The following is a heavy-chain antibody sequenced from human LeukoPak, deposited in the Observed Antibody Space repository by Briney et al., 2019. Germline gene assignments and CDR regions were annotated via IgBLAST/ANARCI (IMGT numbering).Heavy chain of an antibody. J-gene: IGHJ5*02. CDR3: ARDQGVYDFWSGYSNNWFDP. D-gene: IGHD3-3*01. Sequence: PGGSLRLSCAASGFTFSSYWMSWVRQAPGKGLEWVANIKQDGSEKYYVDSVKGRFTISRDNAKNSLYLQMNSLRAEDTAVYYCARDQGVYDFWSGYSNNWFDPWGQGTLVTVSS. V-gene: IGHV3-7*01. CDR2: IKQDGSEK. CDR1: GFTFSSYW.